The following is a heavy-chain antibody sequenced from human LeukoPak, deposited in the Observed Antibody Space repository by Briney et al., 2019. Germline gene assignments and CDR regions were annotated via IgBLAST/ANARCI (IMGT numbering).Heavy chain of an antibody. CDR3: ARVESQDYGDYTYYSDY. CDR1: GFTFSSYS. Sequence: GGSLRLSCAASGFTFSSYSMNWVRQAPGKGLEWVSYISSSSSTIYYADSVKGRFTISRDNAKNSLYLQMNSLRAEDTAVYYGARVESQDYGDYTYYSDYWGQGTLVTVSS. J-gene: IGHJ4*02. CDR2: ISSSSSTI. V-gene: IGHV3-48*01. D-gene: IGHD4-17*01.